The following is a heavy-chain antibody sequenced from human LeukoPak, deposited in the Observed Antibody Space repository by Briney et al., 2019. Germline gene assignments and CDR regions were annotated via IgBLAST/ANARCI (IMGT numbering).Heavy chain of an antibody. V-gene: IGHV1-8*01. D-gene: IGHD6-19*01. Sequence: ASVKVSCKASGYTFTRYDINWVRQATGQGLEWMGWMNPNSGNTGYAQKFQGRATMTRNTSISTAYMELSSLRSVGTAVYYCARVVKSGSGRFLDYWGQGTLVTVSS. J-gene: IGHJ4*02. CDR1: GYTFTRYD. CDR2: MNPNSGNT. CDR3: ARVVKSGSGRFLDY.